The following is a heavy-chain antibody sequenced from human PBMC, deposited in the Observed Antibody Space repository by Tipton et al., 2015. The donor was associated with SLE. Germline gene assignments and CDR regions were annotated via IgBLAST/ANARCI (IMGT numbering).Heavy chain of an antibody. D-gene: IGHD6-13*01. CDR1: GGSISSGNYY. CDR2: IYYSGST. Sequence: TLSLTCTVSGGSISSGNYYWSWIRQHPGKGLEWIGYIYYSGSTFYNPSLKSRITTSVDTSKNQFSLKVRSVTAADTAVYYCARGWGSWPYYFDYWVQGTLVTVSS. CDR3: ARGWGSWPYYFDY. V-gene: IGHV4-31*03. J-gene: IGHJ4*02.